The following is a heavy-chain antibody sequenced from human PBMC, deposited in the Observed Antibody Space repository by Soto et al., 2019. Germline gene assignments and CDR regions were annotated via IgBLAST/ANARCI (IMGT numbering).Heavy chain of an antibody. Sequence: QVQLVQSGAEVKKPGASVKVSCKASGYTFTNYDIHWVRQATGQGLEWMGWMNPDSGNTGQSKQFQGRVTMTRDTSTSTAYMEMSSLRSDDTAVYYCARGRFRRTWFDPWGQGTLVTVSS. CDR1: GYTFTNYD. J-gene: IGHJ5*02. CDR3: ARGRFRRTWFDP. CDR2: MNPDSGNT. V-gene: IGHV1-8*01. D-gene: IGHD3-16*01.